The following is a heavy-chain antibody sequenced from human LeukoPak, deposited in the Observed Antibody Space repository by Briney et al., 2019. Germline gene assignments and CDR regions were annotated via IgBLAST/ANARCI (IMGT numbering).Heavy chain of an antibody. CDR2: IYYSGST. CDR1: GGSISSYY. D-gene: IGHD3-16*02. J-gene: IGHJ4*02. Sequence: SETLSLTCTVSGGSISSYYWSWIRQPPGKGLEWIGYIYYSGSTNYNPSLKSRVTISVGTSKNQFSLNLSSVTAADTAVYYCARLRGGGSYRNFDYWGQGTLVTVSS. CDR3: ARLRGGGSYRNFDY. V-gene: IGHV4-59*01.